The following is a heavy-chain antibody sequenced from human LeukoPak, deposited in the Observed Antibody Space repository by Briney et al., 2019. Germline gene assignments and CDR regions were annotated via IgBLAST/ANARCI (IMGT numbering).Heavy chain of an antibody. Sequence: GGSLRLSCAASGFTFSSCAMSWVRQAPGKGLEWVSAISGSGGTAYYADSVKGRFTISRDNSKNTLYLQVNSLRAEDTAVYYCAKDRLPNYHYYGMDVWGQGTTVTVSS. D-gene: IGHD3-16*01. CDR1: GFTFSSCA. V-gene: IGHV3-23*01. CDR2: ISGSGGTA. J-gene: IGHJ6*02. CDR3: AKDRLPNYHYYGMDV.